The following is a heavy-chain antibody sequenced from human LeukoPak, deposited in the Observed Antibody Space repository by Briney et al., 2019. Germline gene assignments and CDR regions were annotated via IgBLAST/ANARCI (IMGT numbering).Heavy chain of an antibody. V-gene: IGHV1-8*01. CDR2: MNPNSGNT. J-gene: IGHJ6*03. CDR1: GYTFTSYD. D-gene: IGHD3-10*01. Sequence: ASVKVSCKASGYTFTSYDINWVRQATGPGLEWMGWMNPNSGNTGYAQKFQGRVTMTRNTSISTAYMELSSLRSEDTAVYYCARRAGSYHYYYYMDVWGKGTTATVSS. CDR3: ARRAGSYHYYYYMDV.